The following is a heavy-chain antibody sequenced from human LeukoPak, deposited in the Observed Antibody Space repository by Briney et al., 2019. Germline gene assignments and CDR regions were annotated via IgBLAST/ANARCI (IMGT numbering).Heavy chain of an antibody. D-gene: IGHD3-22*01. CDR3: ARGLDRSKTGY. CDR2: ISDNEGI. J-gene: IGHJ4*02. CDR1: SESFSGGY. Sequence: PSETLSPTCSVYSESFSGGYWSWIRQPPGKGLDWIGEISDNEGIKYSPSLKSRVTISVDTSKNQFSLKLTSVTAADTAVYYCARGLDRSKTGYWGQGSLVTVSS. V-gene: IGHV4-34*01.